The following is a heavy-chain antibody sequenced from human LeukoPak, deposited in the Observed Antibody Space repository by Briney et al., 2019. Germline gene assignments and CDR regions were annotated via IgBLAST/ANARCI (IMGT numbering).Heavy chain of an antibody. Sequence: GSLRLSCAASGFTFSSYAMFWVRQAPGKGLEWIGKIYHSGNTIYNPSLKSRLAVSVDKSKNQFSLRLTSVTAADTAVYYCATQGWLQSEYYFDHWGQGTLVTVSS. J-gene: IGHJ4*02. CDR1: GFTFSSYAM. CDR3: ATQGWLQSEYYFDH. V-gene: IGHV4-4*02. D-gene: IGHD5-24*01. CDR2: IYHSGNT.